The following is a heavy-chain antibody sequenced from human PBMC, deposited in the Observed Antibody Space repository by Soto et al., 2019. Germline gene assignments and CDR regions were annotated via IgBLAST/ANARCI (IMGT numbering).Heavy chain of an antibody. D-gene: IGHD6-19*01. J-gene: IGHJ5*02. CDR3: ARGYSSGWYRRDWLDP. Sequence: ASVKVSCKASGYTFTGYYMHWVRQAPGQGLEWMGWINPNSGGTNYAQKFQGRVNMTRDTSISTAYMELSRLRSDDTAVDYCARGYSSGWYRRDWLDPWGQGTLVTVSS. CDR1: GYTFTGYY. V-gene: IGHV1-2*02. CDR2: INPNSGGT.